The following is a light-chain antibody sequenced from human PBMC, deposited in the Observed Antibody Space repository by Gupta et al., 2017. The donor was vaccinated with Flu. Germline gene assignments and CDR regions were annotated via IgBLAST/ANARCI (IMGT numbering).Light chain of an antibody. V-gene: IGKV1-39*01. CDR1: QTITTY. CDR2: TAS. Sequence: DVQMTQSPSSLSASVGDRVTITCRASQTITTYLNWYQQRPGKAPKLLIYTASSLQSGVPSRFSGSGSGTDFTLTISSRQPEDFATYDGQQSFTTLRFTFGPGTKVDLK. J-gene: IGKJ3*01. CDR3: QQSFTTLRFT.